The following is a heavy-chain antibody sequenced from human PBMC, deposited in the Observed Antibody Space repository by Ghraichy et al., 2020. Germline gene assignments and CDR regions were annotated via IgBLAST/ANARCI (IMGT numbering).Heavy chain of an antibody. CDR2: ISGSGDST. J-gene: IGHJ5*02. Sequence: GGSLGLSCAASGFAFSNYAMTWVRQAPGKGLEWVSVISGSGDSTYYADFVKGRFTISRDNSKNTLYLQMNSLRAEDTAVYYCAKAPNHDFWSGSYNWFDPWGQGTLVTVSS. D-gene: IGHD3-3*01. CDR1: GFAFSNYA. V-gene: IGHV3-23*01. CDR3: AKAPNHDFWSGSYNWFDP.